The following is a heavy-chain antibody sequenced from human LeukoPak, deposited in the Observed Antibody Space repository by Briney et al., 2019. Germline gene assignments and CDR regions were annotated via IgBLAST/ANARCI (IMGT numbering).Heavy chain of an antibody. V-gene: IGHV1-18*01. Sequence: GASVKVSCKTSGYTFTDYDITWVRQAPEQGLEWMGRVSPYNGNTYYSQRFQDRVTITKDTSTGTAYMDLRNLRTDDTAMYYCARNGRVRRVVKDLFEYWGQGTLVAVSS. D-gene: IGHD3-10*01. CDR1: GYTFTDYD. J-gene: IGHJ4*02. CDR3: ARNGRVRRVVKDLFEY. CDR2: VSPYNGNT.